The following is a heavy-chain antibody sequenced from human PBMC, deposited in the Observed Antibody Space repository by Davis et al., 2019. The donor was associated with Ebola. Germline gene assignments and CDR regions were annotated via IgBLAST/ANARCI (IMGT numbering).Heavy chain of an antibody. CDR1: GFTFHSSA. CDR3: ARDRSILVVANFDY. Sequence: GESLKISCAASGFTFHSSAMSWVRQAPGKGLEWVSAISGTAGSTYYADSVKGRFTISRDNFKNTLYLQMNNLRADDTAVYYCARDRSILVVANFDYWGQGTLVTVSS. D-gene: IGHD2-21*01. J-gene: IGHJ4*02. V-gene: IGHV3-23*01. CDR2: ISGTAGST.